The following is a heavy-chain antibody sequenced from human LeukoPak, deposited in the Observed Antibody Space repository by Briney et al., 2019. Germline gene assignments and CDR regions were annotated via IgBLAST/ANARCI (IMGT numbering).Heavy chain of an antibody. J-gene: IGHJ4*02. CDR1: GYTFTVNG. V-gene: IGHV1-18*01. Sequence: GASVTVSCKASGYTFTVNGITWVRQAPGQGLEWMGWISGYNGNTVYAQMFQDRVTMTTDTSTSTAYMEVTNLRSDDTAMYFCARSGHCSGADCYAEGIDYWGQGTLVTVSS. D-gene: IGHD2-2*01. CDR2: ISGYNGNT. CDR3: ARSGHCSGADCYAEGIDY.